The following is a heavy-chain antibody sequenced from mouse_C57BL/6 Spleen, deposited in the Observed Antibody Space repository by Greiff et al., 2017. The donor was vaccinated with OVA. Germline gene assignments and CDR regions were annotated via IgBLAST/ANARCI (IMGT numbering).Heavy chain of an antibody. V-gene: IGHV1-9*01. CDR1: GYTFTGYW. CDR2: ILPGSGST. D-gene: IGHD2-10*01. CDR3: ARRGAYYGNYSYAMDY. Sequence: QVQLKQSGAELMKPGASVKLSCKATGYTFTGYWIEWVKQRPGHGLEWIGEILPGSGSTNYNEKFKGKATFTADTSSNTAYMQLSSLTTEDSAIYYCARRGAYYGNYSYAMDYWGQGTSVTVSS. J-gene: IGHJ4*01.